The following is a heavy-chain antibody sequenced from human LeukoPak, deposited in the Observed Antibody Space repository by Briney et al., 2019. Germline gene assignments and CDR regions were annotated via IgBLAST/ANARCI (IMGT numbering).Heavy chain of an antibody. CDR1: GGSISSYH. D-gene: IGHD3-22*01. CDR3: ARSGDSSGLDAFDI. Sequence: SETLSLTCTVSGGSISSYHWSWIRQPPGKGLERIGYIYYSGSTNYNPSLKSRVTISVDTSKNQFSLKLSSVTAADTAVYYCARSGDSSGLDAFDIWGQGTMVTVSS. CDR2: IYYSGST. J-gene: IGHJ3*02. V-gene: IGHV4-59*01.